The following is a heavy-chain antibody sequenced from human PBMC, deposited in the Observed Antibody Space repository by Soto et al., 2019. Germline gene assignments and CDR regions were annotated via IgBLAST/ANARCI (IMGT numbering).Heavy chain of an antibody. Sequence: ASVKVSCKASGYTFTSYGISWVRQAPGQGLEWMGWISAYNGNTNYAQKLQGRVTMNTDTSTSTAYMELRSLRSDDTAVYYCARVEYSSSYSNWFDPWGQGTLVTVSS. CDR3: ARVEYSSSYSNWFDP. CDR1: GYTFTSYG. D-gene: IGHD6-6*01. V-gene: IGHV1-18*01. CDR2: ISAYNGNT. J-gene: IGHJ5*02.